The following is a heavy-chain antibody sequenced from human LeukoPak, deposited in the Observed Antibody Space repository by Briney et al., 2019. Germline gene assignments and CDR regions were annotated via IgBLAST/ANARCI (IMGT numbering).Heavy chain of an antibody. CDR2: IYYSGST. CDR3: ASGPGLHNWFDP. J-gene: IGHJ5*02. CDR1: GGSISSSSYY. Sequence: PSETLSLTCTVSGGSISSSSYYWGWIRQPPGKGLEWIGSIYYSGSTYYNPSLKSRVTISVDTSKNQFSLKLSSVTAADTAVYYCASGPGLHNWFDPWGQGTLVTVSS. D-gene: IGHD7-27*01. V-gene: IGHV4-39*01.